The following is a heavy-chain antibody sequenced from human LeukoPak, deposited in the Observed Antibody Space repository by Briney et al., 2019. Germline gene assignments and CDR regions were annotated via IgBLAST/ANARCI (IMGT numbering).Heavy chain of an antibody. D-gene: IGHD3-3*01. CDR1: GGSISSGYF. Sequence: SETLSLTCTVSGGSISSGYFWTWIRPPPGKGLEWIGSIFHTGSSYYNPSLKSPVAISVDTSKNQFSLELSSVTAADTAVYYCARDLGLTISDNWFDPWGQGTLVTVSS. CDR2: IFHTGSS. CDR3: ARDLGLTISDNWFDP. V-gene: IGHV4-38-2*02. J-gene: IGHJ5*02.